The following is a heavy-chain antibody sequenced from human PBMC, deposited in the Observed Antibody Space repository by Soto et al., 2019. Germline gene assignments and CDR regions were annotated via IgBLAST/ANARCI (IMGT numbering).Heavy chain of an antibody. J-gene: IGHJ5*01. CDR1: GYTFAAYY. V-gene: IGHV1-2*02. CDR3: AREGGPGRADWFDS. Sequence: QVQLVQSGAEVKKPGASVRVSCKASGYTFAAYYLHWVRQAPGQGLEWMGWIGPSSGGLNYAQKFQDRVTMTRDTSTSTGYLDVIRLTTDDTAVYYCAREGGPGRADWFDSWGQGTPVIVSS. CDR2: IGPSSGGL. D-gene: IGHD3-10*01.